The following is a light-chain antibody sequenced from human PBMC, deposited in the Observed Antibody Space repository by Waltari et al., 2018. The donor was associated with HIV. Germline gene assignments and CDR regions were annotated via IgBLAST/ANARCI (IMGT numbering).Light chain of an antibody. CDR1: SSNIGAGYD. CDR2: GNS. Sequence: QSVLTQPPSVSGAPGQRVTISCTGRSSNIGAGYDLPWYQPLPGTAPKLLIYGNSNRPSGVPDRFSGSKSGTSASLAITGLQAEDEADYYCQSYDSSLSGVVFGGGTKLTVL. J-gene: IGLJ2*01. V-gene: IGLV1-40*01. CDR3: QSYDSSLSGVV.